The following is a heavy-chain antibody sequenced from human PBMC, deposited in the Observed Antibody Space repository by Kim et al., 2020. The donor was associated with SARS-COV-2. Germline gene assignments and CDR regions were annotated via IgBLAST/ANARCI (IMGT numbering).Heavy chain of an antibody. J-gene: IGHJ4*02. CDR3: ARDRGHNSSWRGDFDL. CDR2: INAGNSNT. CDR1: GYIFTRYT. V-gene: IGHV1-3*01. Sequence: ASVKVSCKASGYIFTRYTIYWVRQARGQRPECMGWINAGNSNTKYSQNFQGRVTITRDTSANTAFMELSNLRSEDTAIYYCARDRGHNSSWRGDFDLWGQ. D-gene: IGHD6-13*01.